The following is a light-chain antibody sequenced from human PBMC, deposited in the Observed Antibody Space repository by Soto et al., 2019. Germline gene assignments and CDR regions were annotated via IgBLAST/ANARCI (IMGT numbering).Light chain of an antibody. Sequence: EIVLTQSPATLSLSPGERATLSCRASQSVGRTLAWFQQKPGQAPRLLIYDASNRATGIPARFSGSGSGTEFTLTISSLQSEDFAVYYCQQYNNWITFGQGTRLEIK. CDR1: QSVGRT. J-gene: IGKJ5*01. CDR2: DAS. V-gene: IGKV3D-15*01. CDR3: QQYNNWIT.